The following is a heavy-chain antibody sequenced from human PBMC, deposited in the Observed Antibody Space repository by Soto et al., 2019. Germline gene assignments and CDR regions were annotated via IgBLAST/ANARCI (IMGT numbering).Heavy chain of an antibody. CDR1: GFTFSSYS. J-gene: IGHJ4*02. V-gene: IGHV3-21*01. CDR3: ASLVGATRPLSDY. Sequence: GSLRLSCAASGFTFSSYSMNWVRQAPGKGLEWVSSISSSSSYIYYADSVKGRFTISRDNAKNSLYLQMNSLRAEDTAVYYCASLVGATRPLSDYWGQGTLVTVSS. D-gene: IGHD1-26*01. CDR2: ISSSSSYI.